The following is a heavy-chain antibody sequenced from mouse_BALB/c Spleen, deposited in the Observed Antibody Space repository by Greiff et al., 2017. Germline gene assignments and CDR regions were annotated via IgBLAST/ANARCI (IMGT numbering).Heavy chain of an antibody. CDR2: INPSNGRT. Sequence: QVQLQQPGAELVKPGASVKLSCKASGYTFTSYWMHWVKQRPGQGLEWIGEINPSNGRTNYNEKFKSKATLTVDKSSSTAYLQLSSLTSEDSAVYYCARGGRGWYFDVWGAGTTVTVSS. V-gene: IGHV1S81*02. J-gene: IGHJ1*01. CDR1: GYTFTSYW. D-gene: IGHD3-3*01. CDR3: ARGGRGWYFDV.